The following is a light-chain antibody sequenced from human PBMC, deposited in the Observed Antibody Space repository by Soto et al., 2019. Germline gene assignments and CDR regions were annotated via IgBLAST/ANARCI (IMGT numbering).Light chain of an antibody. V-gene: IGKV3-20*01. J-gene: IGKJ1*01. CDR2: ATS. Sequence: IVLTQSPATLSLSPGERATLSCRASQTVRNNYLAWYQQKPGQAPRLLIYATSTRATGIPDRFSGSGSVTDFTLTISRLEPEDFAVYYCQQFGISPWTFGQGTKVDIK. CDR3: QQFGISPWT. CDR1: QTVRNNY.